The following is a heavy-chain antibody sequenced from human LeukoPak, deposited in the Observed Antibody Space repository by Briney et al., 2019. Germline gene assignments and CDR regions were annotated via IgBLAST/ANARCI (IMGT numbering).Heavy chain of an antibody. D-gene: IGHD5-18*01. CDR3: ARQAAMVDFDY. CDR2: INQDESSK. Sequence: GGSLRLSCAVSGFTFSSYWMGWVRQAPGKGLAWVANINQDESSKYYEDSVKGRFTISRDNADNSLYLQMNSLGAEDTAVYFCARQAAMVDFDYWGQGTLVTVSS. CDR1: GFTFSSYW. J-gene: IGHJ4*02. V-gene: IGHV3-7*01.